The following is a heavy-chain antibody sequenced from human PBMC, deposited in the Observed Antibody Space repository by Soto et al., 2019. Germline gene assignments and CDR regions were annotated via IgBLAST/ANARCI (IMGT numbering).Heavy chain of an antibody. CDR1: GFSLSTSGVG. J-gene: IGHJ4*02. CDR3: AHHPYYGLAPYSFDY. V-gene: IGHV2-5*02. Sequence: QITLKESGPTLVKPTQTLTLTCTFSGFSLSTSGVGVGWIRQPPGKALEWLAVIYWDDDKRSSSSLKSRLTINRDNSKXQVVLTMTNMDPVDTATYYCAHHPYYGLAPYSFDYWGQGILVTVSS. CDR2: IYWDDDK. D-gene: IGHD3-10*01.